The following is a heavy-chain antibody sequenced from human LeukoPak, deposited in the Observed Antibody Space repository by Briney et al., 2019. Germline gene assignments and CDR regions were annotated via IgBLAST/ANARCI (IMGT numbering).Heavy chain of an antibody. Sequence: GASVKVSCKVSGYTLTELSMHWVRQAPGKGLEWRGGFDPEDGETIYAQKFQGRVTMTEDTSTDTAYMELSSLRSEDTAVYYCATDFTYYYGSGSYCSFDIWGQGTMVTVSS. CDR1: GYTLTELS. CDR2: FDPEDGET. CDR3: ATDFTYYYGSGSYCSFDI. V-gene: IGHV1-24*01. J-gene: IGHJ3*02. D-gene: IGHD3-10*01.